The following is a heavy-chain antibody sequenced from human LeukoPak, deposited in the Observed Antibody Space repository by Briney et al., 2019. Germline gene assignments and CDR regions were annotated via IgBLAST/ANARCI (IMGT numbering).Heavy chain of an antibody. J-gene: IGHJ6*03. CDR2: IYYSGST. CDR1: GGSISSSSYY. CDR3: TRGSIAYYYMDV. V-gene: IGHV4-39*07. D-gene: IGHD3-22*01. Sequence: KTSETLSLTCTVSGGSISSSSYYWGWIRQPPGKGLEWIGSIYYSGSTYYNPSLKSRVTISVDTPKNQFSLKLSSVTAADTAVYYCTRGSIAYYYMDVWGKGTTVTISS.